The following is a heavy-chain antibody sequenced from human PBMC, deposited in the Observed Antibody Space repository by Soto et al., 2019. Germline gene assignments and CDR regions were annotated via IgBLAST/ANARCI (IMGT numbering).Heavy chain of an antibody. D-gene: IGHD2-2*01. CDR3: ARDGLGYRSSTSCYSWFDP. J-gene: IGHJ5*02. V-gene: IGHV3-33*08. Sequence: GGSLRLSCAASGFTFSSYAMSWVRQAPGKGLEWVAVIWYDGSNKYYADSVKGRFTISRDNSKNTLYLQMNSLRAEDTAVYYCARDGLGYRSSTSCYSWFDPWGQGTLVTVSS. CDR2: IWYDGSNK. CDR1: GFTFSSYA.